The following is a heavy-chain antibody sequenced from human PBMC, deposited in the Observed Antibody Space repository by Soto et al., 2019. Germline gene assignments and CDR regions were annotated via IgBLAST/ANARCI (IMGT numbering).Heavy chain of an antibody. CDR2: IYYSGST. CDR1: GGTISSSSYY. V-gene: IGHV4-39*01. Sequence: SETLSLTCTVSGGTISSSSYYWGWIRQPPGKGLEWIGSIYYSGSTYYNPSLKSRVTISVDTSKNQFSLKLSSVTAADTAVYYCARRDGDAFDYWGQGTLVTVSS. J-gene: IGHJ4*02. CDR3: ARRDGDAFDY. D-gene: IGHD4-17*01.